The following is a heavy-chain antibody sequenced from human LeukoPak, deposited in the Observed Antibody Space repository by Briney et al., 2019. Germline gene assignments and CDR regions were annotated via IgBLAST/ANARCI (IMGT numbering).Heavy chain of an antibody. CDR3: AKDLIQYCGGDCYGPFDY. V-gene: IGHV3-9*01. CDR2: ISWDSGTI. Sequence: GGSLRLSCAASGFNFDDDGMHWVRQAPGKGLEWVSSISWDSGTIGYAASVKGRFTISRDNAKNTLYLQMKSLRVEDTALYYCAKDLIQYCGGDCYGPFDYWGQGTLVTVSS. J-gene: IGHJ4*02. CDR1: GFNFDDDG. D-gene: IGHD2-21*02.